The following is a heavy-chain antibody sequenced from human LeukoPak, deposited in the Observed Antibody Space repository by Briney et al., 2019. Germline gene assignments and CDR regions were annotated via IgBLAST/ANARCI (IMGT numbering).Heavy chain of an antibody. V-gene: IGHV4-38-2*02. D-gene: IGHD1-26*01. CDR1: GYSISSGYY. CDR2: IYHSGST. Sequence: SETLSLTCTVSGYSISSGYYWGWMRQPPGKGLEWIGSIYHSGSTYYNPSLKSRVTISVDTSKNQFSLKLSSVTAADTAVYYCARVGSGSYGLPNYYFDYWGQGTLVTVSP. J-gene: IGHJ4*02. CDR3: ARVGSGSYGLPNYYFDY.